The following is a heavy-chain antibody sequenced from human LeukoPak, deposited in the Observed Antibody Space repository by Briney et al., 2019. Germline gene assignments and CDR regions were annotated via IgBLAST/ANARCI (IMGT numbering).Heavy chain of an antibody. J-gene: IGHJ4*02. V-gene: IGHV3-21*01. CDR2: ISSSSSYI. D-gene: IGHD2-2*01. CDR1: GFTFSSYS. Sequence: GGSLRLSCAASGFTFSSYSMNWVRQAPGKGLEWVSSISSSSSYIYYADSVKGRFTISRDNTKNSLYLQMNSPRAEDTAVYYCARDSKSVPSSTSCSFFDYWGQGTLVTVSS. CDR3: ARDSKSVPSSTSCSFFDY.